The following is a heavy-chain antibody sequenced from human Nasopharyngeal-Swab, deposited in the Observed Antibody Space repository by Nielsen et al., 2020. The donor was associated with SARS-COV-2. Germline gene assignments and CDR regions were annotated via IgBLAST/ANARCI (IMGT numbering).Heavy chain of an antibody. D-gene: IGHD3-16*02. CDR2: MNPNSGNT. J-gene: IGHJ6*02. Sequence: WVRQAPRQGLEWMGWMNPNSGNTGYAQKFQGRVTMTRNTSISTAYMELSSLRSEDTAVYYCARGRLSNYYGMDVWGQGTTVTVSS. V-gene: IGHV1-8*01. CDR3: ARGRLSNYYGMDV.